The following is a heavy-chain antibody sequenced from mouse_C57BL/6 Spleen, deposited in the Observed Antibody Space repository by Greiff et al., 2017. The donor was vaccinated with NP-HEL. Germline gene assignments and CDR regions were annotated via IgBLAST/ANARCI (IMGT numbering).Heavy chain of an antibody. Sequence: VQLQQPGAELVMPGASVKLSCKASGYTFTSYWMHWVKQRPGQGLEWIGEIDPSDSYTNYNQKFKGKSTLTVDKSSSTAYMQLSSLTSEDSAVYYCARQGYYGSRSFDYWGQGTTLTVSS. CDR3: ARQGYYGSRSFDY. CDR1: GYTFTSYW. J-gene: IGHJ2*01. D-gene: IGHD1-1*01. CDR2: IDPSDSYT. V-gene: IGHV1-69*01.